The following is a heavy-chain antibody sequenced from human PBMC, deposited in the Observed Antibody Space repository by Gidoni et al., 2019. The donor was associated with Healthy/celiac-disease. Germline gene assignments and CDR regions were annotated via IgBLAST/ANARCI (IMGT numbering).Heavy chain of an antibody. D-gene: IGHD3-22*01. Sequence: QVQLQQWGAGLLKPSETLSLTCAVYGGSFSRYFWSWIRQPPGKGLEWIGEINHCGSTNYNPSLKSRVTISVDTSKNQFSLKLHSVTAADTAVYYCARLAINWYFDLWGRGTLVTVSS. J-gene: IGHJ2*01. V-gene: IGHV4-34*01. CDR2: INHCGST. CDR3: ARLAINWYFDL. CDR1: GGSFSRYF.